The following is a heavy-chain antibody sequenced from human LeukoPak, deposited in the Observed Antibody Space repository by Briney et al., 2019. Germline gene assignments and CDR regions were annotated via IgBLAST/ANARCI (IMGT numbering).Heavy chain of an antibody. Sequence: PGGSLRLSCAASGFTFSSYAMSWVRQAPGKELEWVSAISGSGGSTYYADSVKGRFTISRDNSKNTLYLQMNSLRAEDTAVYYCARNDYVWGSYHPASDYWGQGTLVTVSS. V-gene: IGHV3-23*01. CDR1: GFTFSSYA. CDR2: ISGSGGST. D-gene: IGHD3-16*02. CDR3: ARNDYVWGSYHPASDY. J-gene: IGHJ4*02.